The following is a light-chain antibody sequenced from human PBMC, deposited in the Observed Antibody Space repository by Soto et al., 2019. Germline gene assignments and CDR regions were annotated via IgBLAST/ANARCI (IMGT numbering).Light chain of an antibody. CDR2: DVS. V-gene: IGLV2-14*03. Sequence: QSVLTQPASVSGSPGQSITISCTGTSSDICSYNYFSWYQHHPGKIPQLMIYDVSNRPSGVSNRFSGSKSGNTASLTISGLQAEDEADYYCFSYTTSNTYVFGTGTKVTVL. CDR1: SSDICSYNY. CDR3: FSYTTSNTYV. J-gene: IGLJ1*01.